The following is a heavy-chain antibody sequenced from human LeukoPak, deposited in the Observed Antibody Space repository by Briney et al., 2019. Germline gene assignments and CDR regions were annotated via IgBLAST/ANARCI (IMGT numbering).Heavy chain of an antibody. D-gene: IGHD6-19*01. CDR3: AKDQTGYSSGWPYYFDY. J-gene: IGHJ4*02. CDR1: GFTFSTFE. V-gene: IGHV3-30-3*01. Sequence: GGSLRLSCAASGFTFSTFEMHWVRQAPGKGLEWVAVISYDENNKYYTDSVKGRFTISRDNSKNTLYLQMTSLRAEDTAVYYCAKDQTGYSSGWPYYFDYWGQGTLVTVSS. CDR2: ISYDENNK.